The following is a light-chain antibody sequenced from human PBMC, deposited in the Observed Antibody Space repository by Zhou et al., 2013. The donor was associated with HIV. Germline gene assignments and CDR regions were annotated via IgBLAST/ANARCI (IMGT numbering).Light chain of an antibody. CDR3: GSYAGSSRWI. Sequence: QSALTQPPSASGSPGQSVTISCTGTSSDVGGYNYVSWYQQHPGKAPKLMIYEVFKRPSGVPDRFSGSKSGNTASLTVSGLQAEDEAEYYCGSYAGSSRWIFGGGTKLTVL. CDR2: EVF. V-gene: IGLV2-8*01. J-gene: IGLJ2*01. CDR1: SSDVGGYNY.